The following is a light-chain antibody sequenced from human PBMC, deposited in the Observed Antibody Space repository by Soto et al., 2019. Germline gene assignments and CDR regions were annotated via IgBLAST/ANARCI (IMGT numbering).Light chain of an antibody. CDR2: TNN. Sequence: QFVLTQPPSASGTPGQRVTIACSGSSSNIGSNSVYWYQQLPKMAPKLLIYTNNQRPSGVPDRFSGSKSGISASLAISGLRSEDEADYYCATWDDILSGVVFGGG. CDR1: SSNIGSNS. V-gene: IGLV1-47*01. CDR3: ATWDDILSGVV. J-gene: IGLJ3*02.